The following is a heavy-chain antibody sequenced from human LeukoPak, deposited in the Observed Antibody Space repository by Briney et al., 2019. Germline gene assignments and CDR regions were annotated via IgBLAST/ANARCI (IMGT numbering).Heavy chain of an antibody. Sequence: GGSLRLSCAASGLTVSSNYMSGVREAPGKGRGWGSVFYRGGTTCYADSVKGRFTISRDTSKNTPYLQMNNLRADDTAMYFCARTSTVLKPFDYWGQGTLVTVSS. CDR3: ARTSTVLKPFDY. CDR1: GLTVSSNY. V-gene: IGHV3-53*01. CDR2: FYRGGTT. D-gene: IGHD4-17*01. J-gene: IGHJ4*02.